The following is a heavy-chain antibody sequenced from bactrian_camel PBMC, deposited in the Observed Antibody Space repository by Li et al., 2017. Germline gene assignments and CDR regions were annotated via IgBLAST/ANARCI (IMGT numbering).Heavy chain of an antibody. CDR2: AFIDGASV. Sequence: QLVESGGGSVHPLVSLRLSCAVSGSNPQDYCMAWFRQCPGKEREGVASAFIDGASVFYAESVKGRFTITRDKAKNTVTLQMNRLKPEDSGMYYCAANRLEDGCGLTEGYKIWGQGTQVKVS. D-gene: IGHD5*01. J-gene: IGHJ4*01. CDR1: GSNPQDYC. V-gene: IGHV3S63*01. CDR3: AANRLEDGCGLTEGYKI.